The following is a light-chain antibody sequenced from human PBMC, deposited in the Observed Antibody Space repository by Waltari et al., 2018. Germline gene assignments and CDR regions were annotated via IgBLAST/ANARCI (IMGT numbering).Light chain of an antibody. V-gene: IGLV2-14*01. J-gene: IGLJ3*02. CDR3: SSYTTSSTLV. CDR2: EVT. CDR1: SSDVGGYNY. Sequence: QSALTQPASVSGSPGQSITISCTGTSSDVGGYNYVSWYQRHPGKAPQPLIYEVTNRPSGVSNRSSGSKSANTASLTISGLQAEDEADYYCSSYTTSSTLVFGGGTKLTVL.